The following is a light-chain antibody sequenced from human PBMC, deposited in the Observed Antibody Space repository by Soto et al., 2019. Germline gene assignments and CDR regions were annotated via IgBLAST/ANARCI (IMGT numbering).Light chain of an antibody. J-gene: IGKJ1*01. Sequence: EIVLTQSPATLSLSPGESATLSCRATRSVSSYLAWYQQKPGQAPRLLIYDASSRPTDIPARFSGSGSGTDFTLTISSLEPEDFAVYYCQQYNNWPWTFGQGTKVDIK. CDR1: RSVSSY. V-gene: IGKV3-11*01. CDR2: DAS. CDR3: QQYNNWPWT.